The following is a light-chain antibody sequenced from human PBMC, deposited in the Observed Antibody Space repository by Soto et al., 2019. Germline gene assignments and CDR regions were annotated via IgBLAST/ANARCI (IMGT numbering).Light chain of an antibody. CDR3: KAWDTSLSAAV. J-gene: IGLJ2*01. CDR1: SSNIGNNY. CDR2: DNN. V-gene: IGLV1-51*01. Sequence: QSVLTQPPSVSAAPGQTVTISCSGSSSNIGNNYVSWYQQLPGTAPKLLIYDNNQRPSGIPDRFSGSKSRTSATLGITGLQTGDEADYYCKAWDTSLSAAVFGGGTKVTVL.